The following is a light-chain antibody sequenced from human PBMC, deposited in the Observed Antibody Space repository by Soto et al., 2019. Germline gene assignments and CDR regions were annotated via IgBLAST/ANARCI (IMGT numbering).Light chain of an antibody. V-gene: IGLV3-9*01. J-gene: IGLJ7*01. Sequence: SYELTQPLSVSVALGQTARITCGGNNIGSKNVHWYQQKPGQAPVLVIYRDSNRPSGIPERFSGSNGGNTATLTTSRPQAGEGADYYCGVGDSGPPRVSGGGTQRPV. CDR1: NIGSKN. CDR2: RDS. CDR3: GVGDSGPPRV.